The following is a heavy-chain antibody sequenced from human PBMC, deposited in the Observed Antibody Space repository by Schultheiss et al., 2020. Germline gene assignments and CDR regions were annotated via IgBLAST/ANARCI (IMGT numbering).Heavy chain of an antibody. V-gene: IGHV1-46*01. J-gene: IGHJ5*02. D-gene: IGHD2-15*01. CDR3: TPDRRFCRSGTCYHWFEP. CDR1: GYTFTGYY. CDR2: INPSGGST. Sequence: ASVKVSCKASGYTFTGYYMHWVRQAPGQGLEWMGWINPSGGSTSYAQKFQGRVTMTRDTSTSTVYMELSSLRSEDTAVYYCTPDRRFCRSGTCYHWFEPWGQGTLVTVSS.